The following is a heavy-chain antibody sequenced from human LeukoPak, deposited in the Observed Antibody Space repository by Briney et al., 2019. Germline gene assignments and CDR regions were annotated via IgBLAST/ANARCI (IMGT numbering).Heavy chain of an antibody. V-gene: IGHV3-11*01. Sequence: GGSLRLSCVTSGFTFRHYYMTWIRQAPGKGLEWVSYISGTGNNKYYADSVKGRFTISRDNAKNSLYLQMNSLRAEDTALYYCAKNSEYQLLGGMDVWGQGTTVTVSS. CDR3: AKNSEYQLLGGMDV. J-gene: IGHJ6*02. D-gene: IGHD2-2*01. CDR1: GFTFRHYY. CDR2: ISGTGNNK.